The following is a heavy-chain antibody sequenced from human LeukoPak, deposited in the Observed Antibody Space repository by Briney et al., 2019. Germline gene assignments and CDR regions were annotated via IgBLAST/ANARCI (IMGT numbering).Heavy chain of an antibody. CDR3: SSSTAIGY. CDR1: GFPFSILE. V-gene: IGHV3-48*03. CDR2: IGSSGRTI. J-gene: IGHJ4*02. Sequence: GGPLRLPWQPSGFPFSILEMNWARQAPGKGLEWVSYIGSSGRTIYYADSVKGRFTISRDNAKNSLYLQMSSLRTEDTAVYYCSSSTAIGYWGQGTLVTVSS.